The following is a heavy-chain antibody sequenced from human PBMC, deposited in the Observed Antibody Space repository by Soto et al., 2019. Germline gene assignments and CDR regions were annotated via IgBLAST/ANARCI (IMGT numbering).Heavy chain of an antibody. CDR3: ARDPRGSGYLGEYYYYGMDV. J-gene: IGHJ6*02. D-gene: IGHD3-16*01. CDR1: GGSVSSGSYY. V-gene: IGHV4-61*01. CDR2: IYYSGST. Sequence: SETLSLTCTVSGGSVSSGSYYWSWIRQPPGKGLEWIGYIYYSGSTNYNPSLKSRVTISVDTSKNQFSLKLSSVTAADTAVYYCARDPRGSGYLGEYYYYGMDVWGQGTTVTVSS.